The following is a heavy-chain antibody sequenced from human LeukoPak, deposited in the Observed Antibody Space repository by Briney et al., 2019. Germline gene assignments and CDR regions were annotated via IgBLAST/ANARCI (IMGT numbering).Heavy chain of an antibody. CDR3: ARVTGDYIGGWEDY. CDR2: INPNSGGT. J-gene: IGHJ4*02. Sequence: ASVKVSCKASGYTFTGYYMHWVRQAPGQGLEWMGRINPNSGGTDYAQKFQGRVSMTRDTSISTAYMELSSLRSDDTAVYYCARVTGDYIGGWEDYWGQGTLVTVSS. D-gene: IGHD6-19*01. V-gene: IGHV1-2*06. CDR1: GYTFTGYY.